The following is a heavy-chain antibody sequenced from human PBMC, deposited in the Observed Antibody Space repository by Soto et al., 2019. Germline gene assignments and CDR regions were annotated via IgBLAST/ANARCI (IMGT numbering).Heavy chain of an antibody. D-gene: IGHD6-19*01. CDR2: IKSKTDGGTT. CDR1: GFTFSNAW. V-gene: IGHV3-15*07. J-gene: IGHJ6*02. CDR3: TTDDRYSSGWYGGYYYGMDV. Sequence: GGSLRLSCAASGFTFSNAWMNWVRQAPGKGLEWVGRIKSKTDGGTTDYAAPVKGRFTISRDDSKNTLYLQMNSLKTEDTAVYYCTTDDRYSSGWYGGYYYGMDVWGQGTTVTVSS.